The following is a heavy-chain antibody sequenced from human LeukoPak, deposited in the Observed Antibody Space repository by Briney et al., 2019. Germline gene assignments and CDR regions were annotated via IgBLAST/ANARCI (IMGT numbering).Heavy chain of an antibody. J-gene: IGHJ6*03. Sequence: SETLSLTCTVSGGSISSHYWSWIRQPPGKGLEWIGYIYYSGSTNYNPSLKSRVTISVDTSKNQFSLKLSSVTAADTAVYYCARDGRSSSDAYYYYMDVWGKGTTVTVSS. CDR3: ARDGRSSSDAYYYYMDV. CDR2: IYYSGST. CDR1: GGSISSHY. V-gene: IGHV4-59*11. D-gene: IGHD6-6*01.